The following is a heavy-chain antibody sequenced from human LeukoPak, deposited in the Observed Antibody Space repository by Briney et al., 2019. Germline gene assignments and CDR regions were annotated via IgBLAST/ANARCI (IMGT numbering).Heavy chain of an antibody. D-gene: IGHD3-22*01. CDR1: GFTFDDYA. J-gene: IGHJ4*02. CDR3: AKDNYYDSSGYFDY. Sequence: PGGSLRLSCAASGFTFDDYAMHWVRQAPGKGLEWVSGISWNSGSIGYADSVKGRFTISRDNAKNSLYLQMNSLRAEDTALYYCAKDNYYDSSGYFDYWGQRTLVTVSS. V-gene: IGHV3-9*01. CDR2: ISWNSGSI.